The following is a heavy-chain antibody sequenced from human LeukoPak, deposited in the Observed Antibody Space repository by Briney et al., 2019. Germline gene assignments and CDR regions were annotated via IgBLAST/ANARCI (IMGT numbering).Heavy chain of an antibody. J-gene: IGHJ4*02. CDR2: IYNSGST. CDR3: AIEGDSLGYFDY. CDR1: KFTVSSNH. D-gene: IGHD2-21*02. Sequence: GGSLRLSCAASKFTVSSNHMSWVRQAPGKGLEWVSVIYNSGSTYYADSVKGRFIISRDNSKNTLFLQMSSLRAEDTAVYYCAIEGDSLGYFDYWGQGTLVTVSS. V-gene: IGHV3-66*01.